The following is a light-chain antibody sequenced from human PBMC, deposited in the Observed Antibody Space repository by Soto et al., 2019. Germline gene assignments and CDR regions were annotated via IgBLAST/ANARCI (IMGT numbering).Light chain of an antibody. CDR2: AAS. Sequence: DIQMTQSPSTLSVSLGDRVTITCRTSQSISNYLAWYQQKPGKAPRLLIYAASTMHTGVPSRFSGSGSGTEFTLTISSLQPEDVATYYCQKYNSALRSFGGGTKVEIK. CDR3: QKYNSALRS. V-gene: IGKV1-27*01. CDR1: QSISNY. J-gene: IGKJ4*01.